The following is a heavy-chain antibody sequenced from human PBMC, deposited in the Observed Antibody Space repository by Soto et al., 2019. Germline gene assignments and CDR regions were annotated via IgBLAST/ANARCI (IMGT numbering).Heavy chain of an antibody. Sequence: ASVKVSCKASGYSFTSHGISWVRQAPGQGLEWMGWISAYDGDTKYAQKLQGRVTMSTDTSTSTAYMELRSLRSDDTAVYFCARERKAASQYYYGMVVWGQGTTVTAP. CDR2: ISAYDGDT. J-gene: IGHJ6*02. V-gene: IGHV1-18*01. CDR1: GYSFTSHG. D-gene: IGHD6-25*01. CDR3: ARERKAASQYYYGMVV.